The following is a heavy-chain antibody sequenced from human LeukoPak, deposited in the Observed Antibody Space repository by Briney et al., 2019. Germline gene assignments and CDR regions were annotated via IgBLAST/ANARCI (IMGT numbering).Heavy chain of an antibody. Sequence: SETLSLTCSVSGGSISSYYWSWIRQPPGKGLVWIGYIYYSGSTNYNPSLKSRVTISVDTSKNQFSLKLSSVTAADTAVYYCARLKARDAFDIWGQGTVVTVSS. CDR1: GGSISSYY. V-gene: IGHV4-59*08. CDR2: IYYSGST. J-gene: IGHJ3*02. CDR3: ARLKARDAFDI.